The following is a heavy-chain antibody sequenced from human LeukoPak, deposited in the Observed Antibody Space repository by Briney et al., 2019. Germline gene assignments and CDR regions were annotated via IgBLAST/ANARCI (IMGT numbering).Heavy chain of an antibody. Sequence: KASDTLSLTCAVSGYSISSNSWWAWIRQPPGKGLEWIGYIYYSGNTYYNPYNPSLTSRVTMSVDTSKNQFSLKLDSVTEIDTAMYYCARNQAVAANRGAFDIWGQGTMVTVSS. CDR3: ARNQAVAANRGAFDI. CDR1: GYSISSNSW. V-gene: IGHV4-28*01. D-gene: IGHD6-19*01. CDR2: IYYSGNT. J-gene: IGHJ3*02.